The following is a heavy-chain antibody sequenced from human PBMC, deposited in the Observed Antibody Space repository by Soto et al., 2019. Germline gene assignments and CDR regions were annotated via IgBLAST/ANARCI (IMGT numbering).Heavy chain of an antibody. CDR2: IYYSGST. V-gene: IGHV4-39*01. D-gene: IGHD3-10*01. CDR1: GGSISSSSYY. CDR3: ASLSISHRYYCYGKDV. J-gene: IGHJ6*02. Sequence: SETLSLTCTVSGGSISSSSYYWGWIRQPPGKGLEWIGSIYYSGSTYYNPSLKSRVTISVDTSKNQFSLKLSSVTAADTAVYYCASLSISHRYYCYGKDVWGQGTTVTVSS.